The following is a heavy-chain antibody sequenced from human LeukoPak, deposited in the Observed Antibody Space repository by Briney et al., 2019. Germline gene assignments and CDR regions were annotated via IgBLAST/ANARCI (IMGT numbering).Heavy chain of an antibody. CDR2: IKQDGSEK. CDR1: GFTFSSYW. J-gene: IGHJ6*02. CDR3: ARTRYCSGGSCYSLYYYYGMDV. V-gene: IGHV3-7*01. D-gene: IGHD2-15*01. Sequence: EGSLRLSCAASGFTFSSYWMSWVRQAPGKGLEWVANIKQDGSEKYYVDSVKGRFTISRDNAKNSLYLQMNSLRAEDTAVYYCARTRYCSGGSCYSLYYYYGMDVWGQGTTVTVSS.